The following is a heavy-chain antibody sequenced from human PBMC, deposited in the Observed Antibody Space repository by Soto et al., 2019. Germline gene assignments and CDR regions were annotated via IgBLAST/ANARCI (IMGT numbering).Heavy chain of an antibody. J-gene: IGHJ5*02. CDR1: GFTFSSYA. CDR3: AKDGGSVVVVAATGTNWFDP. V-gene: IGHV3-23*01. Sequence: GGSLRLSCAASGFTFSSYAMSWVRQAPGKGLEWVSAISGSGGSTYYADSVKGRFTISRDNSKNTLYLQMNSLRAEDTAVYYCAKDGGSVVVVAATGTNWFDPWGQGTLVTVSS. CDR2: ISGSGGST. D-gene: IGHD2-15*01.